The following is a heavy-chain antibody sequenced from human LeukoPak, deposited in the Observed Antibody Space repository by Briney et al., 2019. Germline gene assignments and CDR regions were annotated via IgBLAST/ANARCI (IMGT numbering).Heavy chain of an antibody. V-gene: IGHV4-39*07. D-gene: IGHD2-2*01. CDR3: ARGVGYCSSTSCKEVNFDY. CDR1: GGSISSSSYY. CDR2: IYYSGST. J-gene: IGHJ4*02. Sequence: PSETLSLTCTVSGGSISSSSYYWGWIRQPPGKGLEWIGSIYYSGSTYYNPSLKSRVTISVDTSKNQFSLKLSSVTAADTAVYYCARGVGYCSSTSCKEVNFDYWGQGTLVTVSS.